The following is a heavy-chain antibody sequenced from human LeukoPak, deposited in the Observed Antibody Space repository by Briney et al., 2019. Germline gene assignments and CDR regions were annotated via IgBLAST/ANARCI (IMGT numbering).Heavy chain of an antibody. J-gene: IGHJ4*02. CDR1: GGSISSSSYY. D-gene: IGHD6-13*01. V-gene: IGHV4-39*01. Sequence: PSETLSLTCTVSGGSISSSSYYWGWMRQPPGKGREWIGSIYYSGSTYYNPSLKSRVTISVDTSKNQFSLKLSSVTAADTAVYYCARQAPTSSSWYVAAQRGRYYFDYWGQGTLVTVSS. CDR2: IYYSGST. CDR3: ARQAPTSSSWYVAAQRGRYYFDY.